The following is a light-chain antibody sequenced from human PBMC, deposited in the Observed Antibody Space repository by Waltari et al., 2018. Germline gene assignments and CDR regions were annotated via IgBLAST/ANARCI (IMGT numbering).Light chain of an antibody. CDR1: SSDSGHYNF. V-gene: IGLV2-11*01. CDR2: DVV. CDR3: CSYAGSYTFV. J-gene: IGLJ7*01. Sequence: QSALTQPRSVSGSPGQSAPISRSGTSSDSGHYNFVSWYQQHPGNAPKLLIYDVVKRPSGVPDRFSGSKSGNTASLTISGLQTEDEGDYYCCSYAGSYTFVFGGGTQLTVL.